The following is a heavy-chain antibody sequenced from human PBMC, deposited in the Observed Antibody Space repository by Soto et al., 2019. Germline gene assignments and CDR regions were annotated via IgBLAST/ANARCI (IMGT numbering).Heavy chain of an antibody. J-gene: IGHJ4*02. Sequence: GSLRLSCVVSVFPFGANAMSWVRQAPGKGLEWVSGLSNTGRRTSYADSVKGRFNISRDNSENTLYLQMNSLRVEDTAVYYCATEMGATQGPFDNWGQGTLVTVFS. CDR1: VFPFGANA. CDR3: ATEMGATQGPFDN. V-gene: IGHV3-23*01. CDR2: LSNTGRRT. D-gene: IGHD1-26*01.